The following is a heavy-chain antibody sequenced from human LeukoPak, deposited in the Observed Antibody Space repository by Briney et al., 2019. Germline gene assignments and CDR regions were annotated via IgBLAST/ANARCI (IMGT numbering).Heavy chain of an antibody. D-gene: IGHD5-24*01. J-gene: IGHJ4*02. CDR3: ARVAKTPQFFDY. CDR2: ISYDGSNK. CDR1: GFTFSSYG. Sequence: PGRSLRLSCAASGFTFSSYGMHWVRQAPGKGLEWVAVISYDGSNKYYADSVKGRFTISRDNSKNTLYLQMNSLRAEDTAVYYCARVAKTPQFFDYWGQGTLVTVSS. V-gene: IGHV3-30*03.